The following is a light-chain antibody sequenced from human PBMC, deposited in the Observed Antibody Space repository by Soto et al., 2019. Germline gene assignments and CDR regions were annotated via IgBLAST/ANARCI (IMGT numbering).Light chain of an antibody. CDR2: GAS. CDR3: QHYGSFSIT. Sequence: EIVLTQSPGTLSLSPGERATLSCRASQSVSSSYLAWYQQKPGQAPRLLIYGASSRATGIPDRFSGSGSGTDFTLTISRLEPEFFSLYYCQHYGSFSITCGQGTRLEIK. CDR1: QSVSSSY. J-gene: IGKJ5*01. V-gene: IGKV3-20*01.